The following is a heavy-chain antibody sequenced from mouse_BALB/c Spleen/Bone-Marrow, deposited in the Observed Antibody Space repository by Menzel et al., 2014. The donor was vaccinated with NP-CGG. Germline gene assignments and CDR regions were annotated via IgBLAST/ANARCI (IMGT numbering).Heavy chain of an antibody. V-gene: IGHV1-4*01. J-gene: IGHJ3*01. CDR1: GYTFTGYT. D-gene: IGHD6-1*01. Sequence: VQLVESGAELARPGASVKMSCKASGYTFTGYTMHWVKQRPGQGLEWIGYINPSSGYTNYNQKFKDKATLTADKSSSTAYMQLSSLTSEDSAVYYCARGQAYWGQGTLVTVSA. CDR2: INPSSGYT. CDR3: ARGQAY.